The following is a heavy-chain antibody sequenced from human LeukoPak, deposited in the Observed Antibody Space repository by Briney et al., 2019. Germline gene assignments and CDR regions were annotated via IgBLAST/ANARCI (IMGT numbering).Heavy chain of an antibody. D-gene: IGHD5/OR15-5a*01. V-gene: IGHV3-7*01. CDR3: AREWVSTDY. J-gene: IGHJ4*02. Sequence: PGGSLRLSCVASGFTFSSYWMSWVRQAPGKGLQWVANIKQDGTEKYYMDSVKGRFTISRDSAKNSLYLQMNSLRAEDTAVYYCAREWVSTDYWGQGTLVTVSS. CDR2: IKQDGTEK. CDR1: GFTFSSYW.